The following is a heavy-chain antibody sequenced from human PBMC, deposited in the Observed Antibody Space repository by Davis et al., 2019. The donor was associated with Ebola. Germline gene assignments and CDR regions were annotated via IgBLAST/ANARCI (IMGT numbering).Heavy chain of an antibody. V-gene: IGHV1-46*03. D-gene: IGHD5-12*01. CDR2: INPNDGRT. CDR1: GYTFINYY. J-gene: IGHJ3*02. CDR3: TTPGGQDSGYDVFDI. Sequence: AASVKVSCMASGYTFINYYMHWVRHLPGQGLEWMGMINPNDGRTIYAQKFQGRVTVTRDTSTTTVYMDLSSLRSEDTALYYCTTPGGQDSGYDVFDIWGQGTMVTVSS.